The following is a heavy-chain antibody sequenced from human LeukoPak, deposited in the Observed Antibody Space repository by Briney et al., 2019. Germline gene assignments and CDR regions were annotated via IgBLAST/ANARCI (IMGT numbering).Heavy chain of an antibody. J-gene: IGHJ4*02. Sequence: GGSLRLSCAASGFTFSSYGMHWVRQAPGKGLEWVAVISHDGSNKYYADSVKGRFTISRDNYKNTLYLQMNSLRAEDTAVYYCAKYAPYYYDSSGYYDYWGQGTLVTVSS. D-gene: IGHD3-22*01. CDR1: GFTFSSYG. CDR3: AKYAPYYYDSSGYYDY. V-gene: IGHV3-30*18. CDR2: ISHDGSNK.